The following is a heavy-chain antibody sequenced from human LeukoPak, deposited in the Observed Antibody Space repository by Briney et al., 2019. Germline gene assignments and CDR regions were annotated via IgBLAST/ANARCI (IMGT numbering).Heavy chain of an antibody. CDR1: GGSISTYF. V-gene: IGHV4-59*08. D-gene: IGHD3-22*01. CDR2: IYHSGSI. J-gene: IGHJ4*02. CDR3: VRRSGYSSSEDY. Sequence: SETLSLTCTVSGGSISTYFWNWIRQPPGKGLEWIGNIYHSGSINYNPSLKSRVTISVDTSKNQFSLKLSSVTAADTAVYYCVRRSGYSSSEDYWGQGILVTVSS.